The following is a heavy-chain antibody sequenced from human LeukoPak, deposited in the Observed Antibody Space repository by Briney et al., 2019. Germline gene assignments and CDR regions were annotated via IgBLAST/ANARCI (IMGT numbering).Heavy chain of an antibody. CDR2: ISYDGSNK. CDR1: GFTFSSYA. D-gene: IGHD3-22*01. J-gene: IGHJ4*02. CDR3: ARVKEFDSSGPY. V-gene: IGHV3-30-3*01. Sequence: PGRSLRLSCAASGFTFSSYAMHWVRQAPGKGLEWVAVISYDGSNKYYADSVKGRFTISRDNSKNTLYLQMNSLRAEDTAVYYCARVKEFDSSGPYWGQGTLVTVSS.